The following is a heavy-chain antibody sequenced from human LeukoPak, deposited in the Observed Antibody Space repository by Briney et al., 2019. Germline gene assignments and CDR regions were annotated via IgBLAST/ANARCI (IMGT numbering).Heavy chain of an antibody. J-gene: IGHJ4*02. CDR3: ARGDSGSYYFDY. CDR1: GFTFSSYS. Sequence: GGSLRLSCAASGFTFSSYSMNWVRQAPGKGLEWVSSISSSSTYIYYADSVKGRFTISRDNAKNSLYLQMNSLRAEDTAVYYCARGDSGSYYFDYWGQGTLVTVSS. CDR2: ISSSSTYI. V-gene: IGHV3-21*01. D-gene: IGHD1-26*01.